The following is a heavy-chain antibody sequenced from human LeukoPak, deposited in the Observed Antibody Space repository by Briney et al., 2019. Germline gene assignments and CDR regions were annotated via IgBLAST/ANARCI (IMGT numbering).Heavy chain of an antibody. CDR3: ARDKEYCSSTSCYNYMDV. D-gene: IGHD2-2*02. V-gene: IGHV7-4-1*02. Sequence: ASVKVSCKASGGTFSSYAISWVRQAPGQGLEWMGWINTNTGNPTYAQGFTGRFVFSLDTSVSTAYLQISSLKAEDTAVYYCARDKEYCSSTSCYNYMDVWGKGTTVTVSS. J-gene: IGHJ6*03. CDR1: GGTFSSYA. CDR2: INTNTGNP.